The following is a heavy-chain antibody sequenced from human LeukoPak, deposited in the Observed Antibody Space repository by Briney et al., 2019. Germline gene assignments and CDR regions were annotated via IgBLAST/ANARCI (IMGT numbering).Heavy chain of an antibody. V-gene: IGHV3-7*01. Sequence: GGSLRLSCAASGFTFSIFWMSWVRQAPGKGLEWVANIKQDRSDKNYVDSVKGRFTISRDNAKNSLFLQMNSLRAEDTAVYYCARRVPNQVVTDYFDYWGQGTLVTVSS. CDR2: IKQDRSDK. D-gene: IGHD3-22*01. CDR1: GFTFSIFW. CDR3: ARRVPNQVVTDYFDY. J-gene: IGHJ4*02.